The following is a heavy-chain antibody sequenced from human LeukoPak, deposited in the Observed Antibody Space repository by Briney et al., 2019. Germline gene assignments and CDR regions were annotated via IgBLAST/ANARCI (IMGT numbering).Heavy chain of an antibody. CDR3: ARRTEGRAVAGEFDY. J-gene: IGHJ4*02. CDR2: ISAYNGNT. V-gene: IGHV1-18*01. D-gene: IGHD6-19*01. Sequence: ASVKVSCKASGYTFTSYGISWVRQAPGQGLEWMGWISAYNGNTNYAQKLQGRVTMTTDTSTSTAYMELRSLRSDDTAVYYCARRTEGRAVAGEFDYWRQGTLVTVSS. CDR1: GYTFTSYG.